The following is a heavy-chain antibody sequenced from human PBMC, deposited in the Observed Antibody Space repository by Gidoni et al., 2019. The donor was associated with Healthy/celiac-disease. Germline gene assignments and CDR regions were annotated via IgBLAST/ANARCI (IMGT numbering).Heavy chain of an antibody. CDR1: GGSISSGGYY. Sequence: QVQLQESGPGLVKPSQTLSLTCTVSGGSISSGGYYWSWIRQHPGKGLEWIGYIYYSGSTYYNPSLKSRVTISVDTSKNQFSLKLSSVTAADTAVYYCARFVVVPAAMGYGPFDYWGQGTLVTVSS. CDR2: IYYSGST. J-gene: IGHJ4*02. D-gene: IGHD2-2*01. V-gene: IGHV4-31*03. CDR3: ARFVVVPAAMGYGPFDY.